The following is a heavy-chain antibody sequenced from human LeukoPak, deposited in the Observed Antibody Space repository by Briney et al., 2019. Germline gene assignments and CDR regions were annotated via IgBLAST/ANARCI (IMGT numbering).Heavy chain of an antibody. CDR2: ITPIVGTT. Sequence: SVTVTCKASAGTFSSNAISLVRQGPAQGLELMGMITPIVGTTNYAHTFQGRFPITRDGSTSTAYMELSSLRSEDTAVYYCARVPISGYYDSSGYMSYWGQGTLVTVSS. J-gene: IGHJ4*02. CDR3: ARVPISGYYDSSGYMSY. D-gene: IGHD3-22*01. CDR1: AGTFSSNA. V-gene: IGHV1-69*05.